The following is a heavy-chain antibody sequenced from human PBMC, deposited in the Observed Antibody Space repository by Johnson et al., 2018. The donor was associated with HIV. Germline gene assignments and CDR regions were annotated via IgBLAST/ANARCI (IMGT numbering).Heavy chain of an antibody. CDR2: INWNGGST. CDR3: ARVGVDDAFDF. V-gene: IGHV3-20*04. J-gene: IGHJ3*01. Sequence: VQLVESGGGVVRPGGSLRLSCAASGFTFDDYGMSWVRQAPGKGLEWVSGINWNGGSTDYADSVKGRFPISRDNAKNSLFLQMNSLRAEDTALYSCARVGVDDAFDFWGQGTMVTVSS. CDR1: GFTFDDYG. D-gene: IGHD2-15*01.